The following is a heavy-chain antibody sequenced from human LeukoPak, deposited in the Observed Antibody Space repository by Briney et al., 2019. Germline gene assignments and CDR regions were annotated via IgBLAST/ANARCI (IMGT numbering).Heavy chain of an antibody. Sequence: GGSLRLSCAASGFTLSSYAMSWVRQAPGKGLGWVSIISGSGEDTYYTDSVKGRFTISRDNSKNTLSLQMSSLRVEDTAVYYCARFGSTSWTRWIDPWGQGTLVTVSS. CDR2: ISGSGEDT. CDR3: ARFGSTSWTRWIDP. D-gene: IGHD6-13*01. V-gene: IGHV3-23*01. J-gene: IGHJ5*02. CDR1: GFTLSSYA.